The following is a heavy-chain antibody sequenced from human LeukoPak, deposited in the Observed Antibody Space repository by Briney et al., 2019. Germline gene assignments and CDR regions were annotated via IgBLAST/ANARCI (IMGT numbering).Heavy chain of an antibody. CDR3: AKDQRAINHYYGMDV. V-gene: IGHV3-23*01. J-gene: IGHJ6*02. CDR2: ISGSGGST. CDR1: GFTFSSYA. D-gene: IGHD3-10*01. Sequence: GGSLRLSCAASGFTFSSYAMSWVRQAPGKGLEWVSAISGSGGSTYYADSVKGRFTISRDNSKNTLYLQMNSLRAEDTAVYYCAKDQRAINHYYGMDVWGQGTTVTVSS.